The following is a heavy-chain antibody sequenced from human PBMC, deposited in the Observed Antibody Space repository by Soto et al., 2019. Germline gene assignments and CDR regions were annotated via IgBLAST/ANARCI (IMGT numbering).Heavy chain of an antibody. V-gene: IGHV3-74*01. CDR2: ITSNGRST. CDR3: ASGTPTTGDY. Sequence: PGGSLRLSCVASGFTFSNYWMHWVRQAPGKGLVWVSRITSNGRSTSHADSVKGRFTISRDNAKNTLYLQMNSLRVEDTAVYYCASGTPTTGDYWGQGALVTVSS. CDR1: GFTFSNYW. J-gene: IGHJ4*02. D-gene: IGHD1-26*01.